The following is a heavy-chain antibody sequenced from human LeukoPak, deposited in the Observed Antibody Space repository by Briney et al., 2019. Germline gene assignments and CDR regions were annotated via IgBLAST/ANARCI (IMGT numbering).Heavy chain of an antibody. CDR1: GASISTYY. V-gene: IGHV4-59*01. Sequence: PSETLSLTSTVSGASISTYYCSWIRQPPGKGLEWIGYIFYSGSTYYNPSLKSRVTLSVDTAKNQFSLNLTSATAADTAVYYCECGPKSYYFEYWGQGTLVTVSS. CDR3: ECGPKSYYFEY. CDR2: IFYSGST. D-gene: IGHD3-16*02. J-gene: IGHJ4*02.